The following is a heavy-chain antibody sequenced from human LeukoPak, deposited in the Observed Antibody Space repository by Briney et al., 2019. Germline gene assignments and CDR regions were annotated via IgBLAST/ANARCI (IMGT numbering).Heavy chain of an antibody. Sequence: PSETLSLTCTVSGGSISSGDYYWSWLRQPPGKGLEWIGYIYYSGSTYYNPSLKSRVTISVDTSKNQFSLKLSSVTAADTAVYYCARGTLVAAKFDPWGQGTLVTVSS. D-gene: IGHD2-15*01. CDR3: ARGTLVAAKFDP. V-gene: IGHV4-30-4*01. CDR1: GGSISSGDYY. J-gene: IGHJ5*02. CDR2: IYYSGST.